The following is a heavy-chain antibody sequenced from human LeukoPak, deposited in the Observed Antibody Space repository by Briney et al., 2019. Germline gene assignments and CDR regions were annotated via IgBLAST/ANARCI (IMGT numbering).Heavy chain of an antibody. CDR2: IKQDGSEK. J-gene: IGHJ4*02. D-gene: IGHD6-13*01. V-gene: IGHV3-7*01. CDR3: ARDSSSY. Sequence: GGSLRLSCAASGFTLSSYWMSGVRQAPGKGLEWVANIKQDGSEKYYVDSVKGRFTISRDNAKNSLYLQMNSLRAEDTAVYYCARDSSSYWGQGTLVTVSS. CDR1: GFTLSSYW.